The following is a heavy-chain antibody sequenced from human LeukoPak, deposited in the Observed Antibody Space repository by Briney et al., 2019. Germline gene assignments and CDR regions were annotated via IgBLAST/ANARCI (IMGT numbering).Heavy chain of an antibody. Sequence: GASVKVSCKASGYTLTGYYMHWVRQAPGQGLEWMGWINPNSGSTNYAQKFQGRVTMTRDTSISTAYMELSRLKSDDTAVYYCARSVHRYDSSGYYYGLVTPFDYWGQGTLVTVSS. J-gene: IGHJ4*02. D-gene: IGHD3-22*01. CDR2: INPNSGST. CDR3: ARSVHRYDSSGYYYGLVTPFDY. CDR1: GYTLTGYY. V-gene: IGHV1-2*02.